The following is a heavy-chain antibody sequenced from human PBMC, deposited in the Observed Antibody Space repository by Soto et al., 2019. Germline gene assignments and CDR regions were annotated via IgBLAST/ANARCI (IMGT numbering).Heavy chain of an antibody. CDR3: ASLTRYYSDY. CDR2: IYHSGST. J-gene: IGHJ4*02. CDR1: GGSISSSNW. V-gene: IGHV4-4*02. D-gene: IGHD1-1*01. Sequence: QVQLQESGPGLVKPSGTLSLTCAVSGGSISSSNWWNWVRQPPGKGLEWIGEIYHSGSTNYNPSLTGRVTMSVDKAKNQFSLKLSSVTAADTAVYYCASLTRYYSDYWGQGTLVTVSS.